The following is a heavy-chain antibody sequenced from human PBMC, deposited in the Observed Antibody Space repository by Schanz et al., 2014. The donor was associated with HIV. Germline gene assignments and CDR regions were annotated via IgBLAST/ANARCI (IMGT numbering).Heavy chain of an antibody. V-gene: IGHV4-34*02. J-gene: IGHJ4*02. CDR1: GGSFSGYY. CDR2: INHSGST. Sequence: QVQLQQWGAGLLKPSETLSLTCAVYGGSFSGYYWSWIRQSPGKGLEWIAEINHSGSTNYNPSLKSRITISVDTSKNQFSLNRRSAAAADTAVYYCARVRRVILLWYGLFDQWGQGTLVTVSS. D-gene: IGHD3-10*01. CDR3: ARVRRVILLWYGLFDQ.